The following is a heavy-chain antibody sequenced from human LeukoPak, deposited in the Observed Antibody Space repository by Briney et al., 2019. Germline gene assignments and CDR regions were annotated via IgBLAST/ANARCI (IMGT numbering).Heavy chain of an antibody. CDR1: GFTFSSYA. V-gene: IGHV3-30-3*01. CDR2: ISYDGSNK. Sequence: GGSLRLSCAASGFTFSSYAMHWVRQAPGKGLEWVAVISYDGSNKYYADSVKGRFTISRDNSKNTLYLQVNSLRAEDTAVYYCARDTTNSGYDFIFDYWGQGTLVTVSS. D-gene: IGHD5-12*01. CDR3: ARDTTNSGYDFIFDY. J-gene: IGHJ4*02.